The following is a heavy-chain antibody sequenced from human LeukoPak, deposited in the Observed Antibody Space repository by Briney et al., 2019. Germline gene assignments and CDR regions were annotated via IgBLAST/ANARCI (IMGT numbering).Heavy chain of an antibody. V-gene: IGHV4-39*01. CDR2: IYYSGST. CDR1: GGSISSSSYY. J-gene: IGHJ3*02. Sequence: PSETLSLTCTVSGGSISSSSYYWGWIRQPPGKGLEWIGSIYYSGSTYYNPSLKSRVTISVDTSKNQFSLKLSSVTAADTAVYYCARRRDGSGYNWNYDPFDIWGQGTMVTVSS. D-gene: IGHD1-7*01. CDR3: ARRRDGSGYNWNYDPFDI.